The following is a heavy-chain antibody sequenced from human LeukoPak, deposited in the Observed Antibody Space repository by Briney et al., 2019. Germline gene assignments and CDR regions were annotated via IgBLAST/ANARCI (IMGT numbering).Heavy chain of an antibody. V-gene: IGHV3-11*06. J-gene: IGHJ4*02. CDR2: ISSSSSYT. CDR1: GFTFSDYY. Sequence: GGSLRLSCAASGFTFSDYYMSWIRQAPGKGLEWVSYISSSSSYTNYADSVKGRFTISRDNAKNSLYLKMNSLRAEDTAVYYCARDRGDNHFDYWGQGTLVTVSS. CDR3: ARDRGDNHFDY. D-gene: IGHD1-14*01.